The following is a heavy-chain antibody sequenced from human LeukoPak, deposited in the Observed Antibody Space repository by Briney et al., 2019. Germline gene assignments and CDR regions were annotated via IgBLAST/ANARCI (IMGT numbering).Heavy chain of an antibody. V-gene: IGHV4-4*07. CDR2: IYTSGST. CDR1: GGSISSYY. D-gene: IGHD2-2*01. J-gene: IGHJ3*02. Sequence: SETLSLTCTVSGGSISSYYWSWIRQPAGKGLEWIGRIYTSGSTNYNPSLKSPVTMSVDTSKNQFSLKLSSVTAADTAVYYCARDDSARGVVVVPAALKWAFDIWGQGTMVTVSS. CDR3: ARDDSARGVVVVPAALKWAFDI.